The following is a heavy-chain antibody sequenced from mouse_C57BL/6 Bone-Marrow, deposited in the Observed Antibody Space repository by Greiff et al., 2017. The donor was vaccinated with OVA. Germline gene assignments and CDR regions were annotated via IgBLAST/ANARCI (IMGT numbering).Heavy chain of an antibody. CDR2: IYPRDGST. J-gene: IGHJ4*01. D-gene: IGHD3-2*02. Sequence: QVQLQQSGPELVKPGASVKLSCKASGYTFTRYDINWVKQRPGQGLEWIGWIYPRDGSTKYNEKFKGKATLTVDKSSSTAYMELHSLTSEDSAVYFCARFSTAQATSSYAMDYWGQGTSVTVSS. CDR3: ARFSTAQATSSYAMDY. V-gene: IGHV1-85*01. CDR1: GYTFTRYD.